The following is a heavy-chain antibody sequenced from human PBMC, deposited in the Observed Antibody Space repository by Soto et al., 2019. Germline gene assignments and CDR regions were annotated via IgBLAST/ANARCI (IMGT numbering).Heavy chain of an antibody. CDR1: GGTFSSYT. CDR3: ERGGDYYSMDV. Sequence: QVQLVQSGVEVKKPGSSVKVSCKASGGTFSSYTISWVRQAPGQGLEWMGRIMPILGIANYAQKFQGRVTITADKSTSTAYMELSSLRSEDTAVYYCERGGDYYSMDVWGQGTTVTVSS. D-gene: IGHD3-10*01. V-gene: IGHV1-69*02. J-gene: IGHJ6*02. CDR2: IMPILGIA.